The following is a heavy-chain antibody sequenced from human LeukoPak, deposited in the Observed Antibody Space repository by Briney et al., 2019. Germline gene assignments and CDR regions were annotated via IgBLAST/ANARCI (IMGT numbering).Heavy chain of an antibody. V-gene: IGHV3-23*01. CDR3: AKVRGFYCSSTSCSPTYYFDY. D-gene: IGHD2-2*01. Sequence: PGGSLRLSCAAYGFTFSSYAMSWVRQAPGKGLEWVSAISGSGGSTYYADSVKGRFTISRDNSKNTLYLQMNSLRAEDTAVYYCAKVRGFYCSSTSCSPTYYFDYWGQGTLVTVSS. CDR2: ISGSGGST. CDR1: GFTFSSYA. J-gene: IGHJ4*02.